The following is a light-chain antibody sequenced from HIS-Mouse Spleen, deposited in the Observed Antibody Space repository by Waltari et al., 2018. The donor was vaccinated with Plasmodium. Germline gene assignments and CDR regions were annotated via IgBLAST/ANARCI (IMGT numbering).Light chain of an antibody. CDR2: EVS. V-gene: IGLV2-8*01. CDR3: SSYAGSNNLV. CDR1: ISDVGGHNY. Sequence: QSALTQPPSASGSPGQSVTISCTGTISDVGGHNYASWYQQPPGNAPKLMIYEVSKRPSGVPDRFSGSKSGNTASLTVSGLQAEDEADYYCSSYAGSNNLVFGGGTKLTVL. J-gene: IGLJ2*01.